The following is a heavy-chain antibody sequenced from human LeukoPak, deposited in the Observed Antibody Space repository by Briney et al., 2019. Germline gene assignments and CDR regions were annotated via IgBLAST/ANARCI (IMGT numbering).Heavy chain of an antibody. V-gene: IGHV4-34*01. CDR2: INHSGST. CDR3: ARGRSNGWFY. J-gene: IGHJ4*02. D-gene: IGHD2-8*01. CDR1: GGSFSGYY. Sequence: SETLSLTCAVYGGSFSGYYWSWIRQPPGKGLEWIGEINHSGSTNYNPSLKSRVTISVDTSKNQFSLKLSSVTAADTTVYYCARGRSNGWFYWGQGTLVTVSS.